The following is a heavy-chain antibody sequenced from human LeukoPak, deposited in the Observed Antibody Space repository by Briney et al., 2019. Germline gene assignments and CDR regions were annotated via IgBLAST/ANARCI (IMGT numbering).Heavy chain of an antibody. J-gene: IGHJ5*02. CDR3: ARGGSSWYGLANKKKNWFDP. D-gene: IGHD6-13*01. V-gene: IGHV1-69*02. Sequence: SVKVSCKASGGTFCSYTISWVRQAPGQGLEWMGRVIPILGIANYAQKFQGRVTITADKSTSTAYMELSSLRSEDTAVYYCARGGSSWYGLANKKKNWFDPWGQGSLVTVSS. CDR2: VIPILGIA. CDR1: GGTFCSYT.